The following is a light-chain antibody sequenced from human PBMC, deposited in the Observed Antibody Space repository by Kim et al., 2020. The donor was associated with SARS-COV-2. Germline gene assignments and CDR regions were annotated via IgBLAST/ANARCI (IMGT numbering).Light chain of an antibody. Sequence: SSELTQDPAVSVALGQTVRITCQGDSLRGYYASWYQQKPGQAPVLVIYGKNNRPSGIPDRFSGSRSGNTGSLTISGAQAEDEADYYCTSRDSSGNHYVFGTGTKVTVL. V-gene: IGLV3-19*01. CDR3: TSRDSSGNHYV. CDR2: GKN. J-gene: IGLJ1*01. CDR1: SLRGYY.